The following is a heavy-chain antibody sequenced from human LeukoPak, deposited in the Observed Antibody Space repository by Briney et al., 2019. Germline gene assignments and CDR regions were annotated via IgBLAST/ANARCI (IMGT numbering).Heavy chain of an antibody. CDR3: ARDRLPHYDFWSGYSPGDY. CDR2: INLRGGST. V-gene: IGHV1-46*01. D-gene: IGHD3-3*01. CDR1: GYSFTSYY. Sequence: GASVTVSRKGSGYSFTSYYMHGVRQPPAQGLEWMGIINLRGGSTSYAQKFQGRVTMTTATSTSTAYKELGSLRSDDTAVYYCARDRLPHYDFWSGYSPGDYWGQGTLVTVSS. J-gene: IGHJ4*02.